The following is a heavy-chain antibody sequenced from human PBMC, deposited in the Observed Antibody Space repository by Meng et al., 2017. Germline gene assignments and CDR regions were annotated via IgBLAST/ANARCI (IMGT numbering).Heavy chain of an antibody. CDR3: AHSFCSGGSCYFFLRDWFDP. J-gene: IGHJ5*02. V-gene: IGHV2-5*01. Sequence: SGPTLVKPTQTLTLTCTFSGFSLSTSGVGVGWIRQPPGKALEWLALIYWNDDKRYSPSLKSRLTITKDTSKNQVVLTMTNMDPVDTATYYCAHSFCSGGSCYFFLRDWFDPWGQGTRVTVSS. CDR2: IYWNDDK. CDR1: GFSLSTSGVG. D-gene: IGHD2-15*01.